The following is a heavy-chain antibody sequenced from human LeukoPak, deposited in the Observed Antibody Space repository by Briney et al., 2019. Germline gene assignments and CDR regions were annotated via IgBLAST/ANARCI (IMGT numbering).Heavy chain of an antibody. CDR2: INPNSGGT. Sequence: ASVKVSCKASGYTFTGYYMHWVRQAPGQGLEWMGWINPNSGGTNYAQKFQGRVTMTRDTSISTAYMELSRLRSDDTAVYYCARAGYYGSGSYYKRFDPWGQGTLVTVSS. D-gene: IGHD3-10*01. V-gene: IGHV1-2*02. CDR1: GYTFTGYY. J-gene: IGHJ5*02. CDR3: ARAGYYGSGSYYKRFDP.